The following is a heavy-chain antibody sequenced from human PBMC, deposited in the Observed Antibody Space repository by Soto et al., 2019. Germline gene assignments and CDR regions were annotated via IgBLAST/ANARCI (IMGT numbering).Heavy chain of an antibody. CDR3: AALWELIDY. D-gene: IGHD1-26*01. V-gene: IGHV3-33*01. CDR2: IWYDGSNK. Sequence: QVQLVESGGGVVQPGRSLRLSCAASGFTFSSYGMHWVRQAPGKGLEWVAVIWYDGSNKYYADSVKGRFTISRDNSKNPLYLQMNSLRAEDTAVYYCAALWELIDYWGQGTLVTVSS. CDR1: GFTFSSYG. J-gene: IGHJ4*02.